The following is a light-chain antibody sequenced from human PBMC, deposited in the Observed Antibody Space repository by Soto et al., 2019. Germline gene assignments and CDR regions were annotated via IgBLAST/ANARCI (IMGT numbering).Light chain of an antibody. CDR2: GNH. Sequence: QSVLTQPPSVSGAPGQRVTISCTGSSANIGAAYDVDWYQQLPGTATKLLIYGNHNRPSGVPARFSGSKSGTSASRAIAGLPDEAEGDYYCQSYDSSLSAYVFGTGTKLTV. CDR1: SANIGAAYD. J-gene: IGLJ1*01. CDR3: QSYDSSLSAYV. V-gene: IGLV1-40*01.